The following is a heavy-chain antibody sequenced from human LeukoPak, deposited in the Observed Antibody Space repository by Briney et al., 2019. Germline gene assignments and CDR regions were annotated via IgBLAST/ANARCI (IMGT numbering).Heavy chain of an antibody. CDR3: ARVYSGDRWVVADSIYYYYYYMDV. CDR1: GFTLSSYA. CDR2: ISYDGSNK. D-gene: IGHD2-15*01. J-gene: IGHJ6*03. Sequence: GGSLRLSCAASGFTLSSYAMHWVRQAPGKGLEWVAVISYDGSNKYYADSVKGRFTISRDNSKNTLYLQMNSLRAEDTAVYYCARVYSGDRWVVADSIYYYYYYMDVWGKGTTVTVSS. V-gene: IGHV3-30*04.